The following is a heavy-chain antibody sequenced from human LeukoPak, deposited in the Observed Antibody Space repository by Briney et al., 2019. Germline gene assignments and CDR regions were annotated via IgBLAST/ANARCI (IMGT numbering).Heavy chain of an antibody. J-gene: IGHJ5*02. CDR3: ARDWQQLGSNWFDP. Sequence: GESLKISCKGSGYSFTSYGISWVRQAPGQGLEWMGWISAYNGNTNYAQKLQGRVTMTTDTSTSTAYMELRSPRSDDTAVYYCARDWQQLGSNWFDPWGQGTLVTVSS. V-gene: IGHV1-18*01. CDR2: ISAYNGNT. CDR1: GYSFTSYG. D-gene: IGHD6-13*01.